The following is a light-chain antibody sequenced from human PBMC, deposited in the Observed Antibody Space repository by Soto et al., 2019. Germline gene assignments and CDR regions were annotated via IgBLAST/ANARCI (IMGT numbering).Light chain of an antibody. CDR3: SSFTISSTLYV. Sequence: QSVLTQPASVSGSPGQSITISCAGTSSDIGGYNYVSWYQQHPGTAPKVIIYEVSNRPSGVSNRFSGSKSGHTASLTISGRQAEDEADYYCSSFTISSTLYVFGSGTKV. CDR2: EVS. J-gene: IGLJ1*01. CDR1: SSDIGGYNY. V-gene: IGLV2-14*01.